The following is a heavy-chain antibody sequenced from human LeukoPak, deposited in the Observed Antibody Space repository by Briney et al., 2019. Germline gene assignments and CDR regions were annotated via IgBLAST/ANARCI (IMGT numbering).Heavy chain of an antibody. CDR2: IRRIGDGGTT. D-gene: IGHD2-2*01. J-gene: IGHJ5*01. CDR3: TTDGDLAYRQLFDL. CDR1: GFSFSDAW. Sequence: GGSLTLSCAASGFSFSDAWMSWVRQAPGKGLERVGHIRRIGDGGTTDYAAAMKGRFTLSRDNSRNMIYLQMNHLKTEAASDYYCTTDGDLAYRQLFDLWGKGTMVTVSS. V-gene: IGHV3-15*01.